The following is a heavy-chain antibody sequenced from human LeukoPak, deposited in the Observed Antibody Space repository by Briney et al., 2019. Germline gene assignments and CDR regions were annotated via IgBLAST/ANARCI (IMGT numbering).Heavy chain of an antibody. Sequence: EASVKVSCKASGYTFTSYDINWVRQATGQGLEWMGWMNPNSGNTGYARKFQGRVTITRNTSISTAYMELSSLRSEDTAVYYCARGTYYYDSSGHNWFDPWGQGTLVTVSS. V-gene: IGHV1-8*03. J-gene: IGHJ5*02. D-gene: IGHD3-22*01. CDR2: MNPNSGNT. CDR3: ARGTYYYDSSGHNWFDP. CDR1: GYTFTSYD.